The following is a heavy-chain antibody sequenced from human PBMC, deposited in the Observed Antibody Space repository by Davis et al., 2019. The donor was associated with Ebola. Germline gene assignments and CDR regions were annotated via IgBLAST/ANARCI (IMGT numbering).Heavy chain of an antibody. CDR3: ARGSYDSSGYYYYYYGTDV. Sequence: GSLRLSCAVYGGSFSGYYWSWIRQPPGKGLEWIGEINHSGSTNYNPSLKSRVTISVDTSKNQFSLKLSSVTAADTAVYYCARGSYDSSGYYYYYYGTDVWGQGTTVTVSS. V-gene: IGHV4-34*01. D-gene: IGHD3-22*01. J-gene: IGHJ6*02. CDR1: GGSFSGYY. CDR2: INHSGST.